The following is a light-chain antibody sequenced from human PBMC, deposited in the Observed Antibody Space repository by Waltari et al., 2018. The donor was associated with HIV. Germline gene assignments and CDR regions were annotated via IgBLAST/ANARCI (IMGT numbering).Light chain of an antibody. J-gene: IGLJ1*01. V-gene: IGLV3-19*01. CDR2: GGN. Sequence: SSELTQDPVVSVALGQTIKITSQGESLRSFFATWYQQRPGQAPVLVVYGGNRRPSGIPERFSASNSGNTSSLLISKSEAGDEADYFCHSRDTNTDHHVFGGGTRVIV. CDR1: SLRSFF. CDR3: HSRDTNTDHHV.